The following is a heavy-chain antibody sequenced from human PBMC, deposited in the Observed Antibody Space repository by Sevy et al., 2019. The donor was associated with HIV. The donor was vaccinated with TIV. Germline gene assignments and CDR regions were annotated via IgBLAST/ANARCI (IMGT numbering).Heavy chain of an antibody. J-gene: IGHJ6*02. Sequence: LLQAGGSLRLSCAASGFTFNMYWMTWVRQAPGKGLEWVANIKEDGSERNYLDSVKGRFTISRDNAKESLYLQINSLRAEDTAVYYCARHCSGGSCYSLLPHYYYGMDVWGQGTTVTVSS. CDR1: GFTFNMYW. V-gene: IGHV3-7*01. CDR2: IKEDGSER. CDR3: ARHCSGGSCYSLLPHYYYGMDV. D-gene: IGHD2-15*01.